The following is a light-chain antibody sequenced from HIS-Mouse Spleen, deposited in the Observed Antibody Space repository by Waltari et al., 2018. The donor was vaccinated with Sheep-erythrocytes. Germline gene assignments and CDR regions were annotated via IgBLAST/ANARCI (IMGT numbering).Light chain of an antibody. CDR3: CSYAGSSTLV. CDR2: EGS. J-gene: IGLJ3*02. Sequence: QSALTQPASVSGSPGQSITISCTGTSSDVGSYNLVSWYQQPPGKAPKPKIYEGSKRPSGVSNRFSGSQSGNTASLTSSGLQAEDEADYYCCSYAGSSTLVFGGGTKLTVL. V-gene: IGLV2-23*01. CDR1: SSDVGSYNL.